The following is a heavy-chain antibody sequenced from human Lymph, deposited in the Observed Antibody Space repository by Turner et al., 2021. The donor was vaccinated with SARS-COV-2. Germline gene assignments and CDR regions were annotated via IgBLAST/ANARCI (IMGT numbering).Heavy chain of an antibody. V-gene: IGHV1-2*02. CDR3: AREGVTVSGYYYGMDV. CDR2: INPNSGGT. Sequence: QVQLVQSGAEVKKPGASVKVSCKASGYTFTAYYMHWVRQAPGQGLEWMGWINPNSGGTNYAQKCQGRVTMTRDTSISTAYMELSRLTSDDTAVYYCAREGVTVSGYYYGMDVWGQGTTVTVSS. CDR1: GYTFTAYY. J-gene: IGHJ6*02. D-gene: IGHD4-17*01.